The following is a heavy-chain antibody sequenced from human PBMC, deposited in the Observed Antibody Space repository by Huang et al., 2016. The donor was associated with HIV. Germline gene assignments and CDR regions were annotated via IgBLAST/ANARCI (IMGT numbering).Heavy chain of an antibody. D-gene: IGHD3-10*01. CDR1: GSTFSRSG. CDR3: AKDIVPMIRGGEWNYYYGMDV. CDR2: ISYEGGTE. J-gene: IGHJ6*02. Sequence: QVQLVESGGGVVQPGRSLRRSCAVVGSGSTFSRSGLHWVRQAPGKGLEWVAAISYEGGTEIYADSVRGRFTISRDNSKRMLYLQMNSLRAEDTAVYYCAKDIVPMIRGGEWNYYYGMDVWGQGTTVTVSS. V-gene: IGHV3-30*04.